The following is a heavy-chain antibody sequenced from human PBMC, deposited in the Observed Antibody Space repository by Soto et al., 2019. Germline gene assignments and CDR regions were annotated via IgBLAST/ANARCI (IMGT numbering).Heavy chain of an antibody. CDR2: INGGNGNT. CDR1: GYTFTSYA. V-gene: IGHV1-3*01. J-gene: IGHJ4*02. Sequence: VASVKVSCKASGYTFTSYAMHWVRQAPGQRLEWMGWINGGNGNTKYSQKFQGRVTITRDTSASTAYMELSSLRSEDTAVYYCARSFVVRGVLSLDYWGQGTLVTVSS. D-gene: IGHD3-10*01. CDR3: ARSFVVRGVLSLDY.